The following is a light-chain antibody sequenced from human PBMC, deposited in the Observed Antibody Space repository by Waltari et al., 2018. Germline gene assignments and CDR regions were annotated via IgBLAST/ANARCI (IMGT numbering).Light chain of an antibody. J-gene: IGKJ2*01. V-gene: IGKV3-11*01. CDR1: QSVSSY. CDR3: QQRSNWPPKYT. Sequence: IVLTQSPATLSLSPGERATLSCRASQSVSSYLAWYQQKPGQAPRLLIYDASNRATGIPARFSGSGSGTDFTLTISSLEPGDFAVYYCQQRSNWPPKYTFGQGTKLEIK. CDR2: DAS.